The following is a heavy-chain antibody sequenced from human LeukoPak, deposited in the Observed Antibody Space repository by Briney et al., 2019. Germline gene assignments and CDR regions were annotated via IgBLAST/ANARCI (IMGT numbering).Heavy chain of an antibody. CDR1: GYTFTDYY. Sequence: ASVKVSCKTSGYTFTDYYMHWVRQAPGQGLEWMGWINPNSGVTSSAQKFQGRVTMTRDTSITTVYMEVRWLTSDDTAIYYCARADRLDGAPYLIGPWGQGTPVTVSS. V-gene: IGHV1-2*02. CDR3: ARADRLDGAPYLIGP. J-gene: IGHJ5*02. D-gene: IGHD2-21*01. CDR2: INPNSGVT.